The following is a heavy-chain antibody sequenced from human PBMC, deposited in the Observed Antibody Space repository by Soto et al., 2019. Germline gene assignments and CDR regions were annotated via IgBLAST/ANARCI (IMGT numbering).Heavy chain of an antibody. D-gene: IGHD6-13*01. Sequence: SETLSLTCTVSGGSISSYYWSCIRHPSVKGLEWIGRIYTSGSTNYNPSLKSRVTMSVDTSKNQFSLKLSSVTAADTAVYYCARDLQQLVRVGYYYYGMDVWGQGTTVTVSS. J-gene: IGHJ6*02. CDR1: GGSISSYY. CDR3: ARDLQQLVRVGYYYYGMDV. CDR2: IYTSGST. V-gene: IGHV4-4*07.